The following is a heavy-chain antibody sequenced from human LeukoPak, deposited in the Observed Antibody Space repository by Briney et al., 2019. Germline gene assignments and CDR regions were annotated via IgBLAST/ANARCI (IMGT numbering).Heavy chain of an antibody. CDR1: GGSVSSGSYY. CDR2: ISYSGST. Sequence: SETLSLTCTVSGGSVSSGSYYWSWIRQPPGEGLEWIGYISYSGSTNYNPSLKSRVTISIDTSKNQFSLKLRSVTAADTAIYYCARQGYDILTGYIDAFDIWGQGTMVTVSS. V-gene: IGHV4-61*01. D-gene: IGHD3-9*01. J-gene: IGHJ3*02. CDR3: ARQGYDILTGYIDAFDI.